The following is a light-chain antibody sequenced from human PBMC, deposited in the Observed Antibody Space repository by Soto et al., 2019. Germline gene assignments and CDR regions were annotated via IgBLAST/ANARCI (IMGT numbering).Light chain of an antibody. CDR1: QVIGIY. Sequence: DIQLTQSPSFLSASVGDRVSITCRASQVIGIYLAWYQQKPGKAPKLLISAASTLQSGVPSRFSGSGSGTEFTLTIGSLQPEDFATYYCQQLVSYPLFGGGTK. CDR2: AAS. CDR3: QQLVSYPL. V-gene: IGKV1-9*01. J-gene: IGKJ4*01.